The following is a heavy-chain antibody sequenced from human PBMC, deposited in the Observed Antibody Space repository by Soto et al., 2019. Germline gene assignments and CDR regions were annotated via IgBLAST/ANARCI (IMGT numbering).Heavy chain of an antibody. CDR3: ARGLSVTLFDN. V-gene: IGHV4-31*03. D-gene: IGHD4-17*01. CDR2: SYYSGST. J-gene: IGHJ4*02. Sequence: QVQLQESGPGLVKPSQTLSLTCTVSGGSVSTGGYYWTWIRQHPGKGLEWIGYSYYSGSTYYNPSLESRVTISVDTSKNQFSLKLSSVTAADTALYYCARGLSVTLFDNWGQGTLVTVSS. CDR1: GGSVSTGGYY.